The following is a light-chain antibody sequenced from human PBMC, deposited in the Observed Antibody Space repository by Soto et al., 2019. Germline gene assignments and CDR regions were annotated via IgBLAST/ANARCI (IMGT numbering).Light chain of an antibody. V-gene: IGKV3-20*01. CDR2: GAS. CDR1: QTVSSNY. J-gene: IGKJ5*01. CDR3: QQYTGPPTT. Sequence: LTQSPDTLSFSPCEIATLSCSASQTVSSNYLAWCQQRPGQAPRLLIYGASTRAAGIPDRFSGSGSGTDFTLTITRLEPEDSAVYFCQQYTGPPTTFGQGTRLEIK.